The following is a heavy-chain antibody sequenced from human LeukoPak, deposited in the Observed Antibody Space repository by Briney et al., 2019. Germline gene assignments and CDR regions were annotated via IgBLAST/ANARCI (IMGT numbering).Heavy chain of an antibody. CDR3: ARDLDYGDVTPLYY. V-gene: IGHV3-21*01. J-gene: IGHJ4*02. CDR2: ISSTSSDI. Sequence: GGSLRLSCAASGFSFSSYTMNWVRQAPGKGLEWVSSISSTSSDIHYADSVKGRFTISRDNAKNSLYLQMNSLRAEDTAVYYCARDLDYGDVTPLYYWGQGTLVTVSS. CDR1: GFSFSSYT. D-gene: IGHD4-17*01.